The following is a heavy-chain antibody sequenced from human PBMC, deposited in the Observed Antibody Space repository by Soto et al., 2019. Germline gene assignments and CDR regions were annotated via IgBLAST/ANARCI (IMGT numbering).Heavy chain of an antibody. J-gene: IGHJ4*02. Sequence: EVQLLESGGGLVQPGGSLRLSCTASGFTFSNYAMGWVRQAPGKGLEWVSVISGGADDTHYADSVKGRFTISRDNSKNSLYVQMGSLRAEDTAVYYCAKAISGYYAPLDYWGQGMRVTVSS. CDR3: AKAISGYYAPLDY. CDR2: ISGGADDT. D-gene: IGHD3-22*01. CDR1: GFTFSNYA. V-gene: IGHV3-23*01.